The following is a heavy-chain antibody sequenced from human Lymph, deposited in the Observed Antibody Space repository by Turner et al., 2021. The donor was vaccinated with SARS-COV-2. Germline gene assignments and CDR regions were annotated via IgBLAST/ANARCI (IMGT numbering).Heavy chain of an antibody. Sequence: SSSNYNWGWIRQSPGKGLEWIGTLYYSGKTDYNPSLKSRLVISGDTRHTQFKCDWSSDVGSSALMVLCVTVRSAKDLRVLNPGGFDYWGQGTLVTVSS. D-gene: IGHD2-21*02. CDR3: VTVRSAKDLRVLNPGGFDY. CDR2: LYYSGKT. J-gene: IGHJ4*02. CDR1: SSSNYN. V-gene: IGHV4-39*06.